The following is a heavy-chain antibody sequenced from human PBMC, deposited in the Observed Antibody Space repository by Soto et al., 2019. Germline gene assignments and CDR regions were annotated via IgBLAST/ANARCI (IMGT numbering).Heavy chain of an antibody. J-gene: IGHJ6*02. CDR3: TKSRRSVLMVYGFGGMDV. V-gene: IGHV3-23*01. CDR1: GFSVSDYA. Sequence: PGGSVRLSCAASGFSVSDYAMSWVRQAPGKGLEWVSSISGSGDGTYYGDSVKGRFTLSRDTSQKTLYLQMNNLRGEDTAVYFCTKSRRSVLMVYGFGGMDVWGRGTTVTVSS. D-gene: IGHD2-8*01. CDR2: ISGSGDGT.